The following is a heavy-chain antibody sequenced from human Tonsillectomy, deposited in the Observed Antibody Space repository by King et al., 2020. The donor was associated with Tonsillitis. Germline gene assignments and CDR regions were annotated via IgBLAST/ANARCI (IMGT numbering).Heavy chain of an antibody. D-gene: IGHD3/OR15-3a*01. J-gene: IGHJ4*02. Sequence: QLQESGPGLVKPSQTLSLTCTVSGGSLSSGDYYWSWIRQPPGKGLEWIGYIYYSGRTYYNPSLKSRVMISVDMSKNQLSLKLTSVTAADTAMYYCARERFDFWTGYYSYFDSWGQGTLVTVSS. CDR3: ARERFDFWTGYYSYFDS. V-gene: IGHV4-30-4*01. CDR1: GGSLSSGDYY. CDR2: IYYSGRT.